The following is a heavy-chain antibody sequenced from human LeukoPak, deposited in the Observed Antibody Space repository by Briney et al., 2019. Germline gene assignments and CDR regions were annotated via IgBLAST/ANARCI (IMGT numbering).Heavy chain of an antibody. J-gene: IGHJ4*02. D-gene: IGHD3-16*02. V-gene: IGHV1-69*05. Sequence: ASVKVSCKASGGTFSSYAISWVRQAPGQGLEWMGGIIPIFGTANYAQKLQGRVTMTTDTSTSTAYMDLRSLRSDDTAVYYCARAQRGSYRSPLSNWGQGTLVTVSS. CDR3: ARAQRGSYRSPLSN. CDR1: GGTFSSYA. CDR2: IIPIFGTA.